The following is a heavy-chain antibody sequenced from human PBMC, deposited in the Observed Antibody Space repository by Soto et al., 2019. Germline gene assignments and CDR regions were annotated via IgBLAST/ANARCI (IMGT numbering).Heavy chain of an antibody. CDR2: ISDSGNST. Sequence: PGGSLRLSCAASGFTFSSYAMSWVRQAPGKGLEWVSTISDSGNSTYSADSVKGRFTISRDNAKDTLYLQMNDLRAEDSALYHCTRGPRATSAGTSAHWGQGTLVTVSS. V-gene: IGHV3-23*01. D-gene: IGHD6-13*01. CDR3: TRGPRATSAGTSAH. CDR1: GFTFSSYA. J-gene: IGHJ4*02.